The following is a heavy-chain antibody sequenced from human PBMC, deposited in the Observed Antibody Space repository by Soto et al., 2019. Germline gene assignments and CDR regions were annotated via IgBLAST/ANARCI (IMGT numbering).Heavy chain of an antibody. Sequence: QVQLVQSGAEVKKPGSSVKVSCKASGGTFSSYALSWVRQAPGQGLEWMGGIIPIFGTANYAQKFQGRVTITGDDSTSTAYRELSRLTSEYTGVYYCATQDPTYYYGSGSYLFYWGQGTLVTVSS. CDR3: ATQDPTYYYGSGSYLFY. CDR2: IIPIFGTA. V-gene: IGHV1-69*01. CDR1: GGTFSSYA. D-gene: IGHD3-10*01. J-gene: IGHJ4*02.